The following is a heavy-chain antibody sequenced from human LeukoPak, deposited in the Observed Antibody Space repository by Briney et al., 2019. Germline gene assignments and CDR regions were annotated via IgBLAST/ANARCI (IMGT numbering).Heavy chain of an antibody. J-gene: IGHJ4*02. CDR3: ARYSSYYGSVDY. V-gene: IGHV4-61*02. D-gene: IGHD3-10*01. Sequence: SETLSITCTVSGGSISSGSYYWSWIRQPAGKGLEWIGRSYTSGSTNYNPSLKSRVTISVDTSKNQFSLKLSSVTAADTAVYYCARYSSYYGSVDYWGQGTLVTVSS. CDR1: GGSISSGSYY. CDR2: SYTSGST.